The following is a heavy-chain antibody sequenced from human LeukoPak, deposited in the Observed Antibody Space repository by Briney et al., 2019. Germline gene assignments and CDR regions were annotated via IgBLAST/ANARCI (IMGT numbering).Heavy chain of an antibody. D-gene: IGHD6-19*01. Sequence: PSQTLSLTCTVSGGSISSGSYYWSWIRQPAGKGLEWIGRIYTSGSTNYNPSLKSRVTISVDTSKNQFSLKLSSVTAADTAVYYCARGGVNSGWYSSFDYWGQGTLVTVSS. CDR3: ARGGVNSGWYSSFDY. CDR1: GGSISSGSYY. J-gene: IGHJ4*02. CDR2: IYTSGST. V-gene: IGHV4-61*02.